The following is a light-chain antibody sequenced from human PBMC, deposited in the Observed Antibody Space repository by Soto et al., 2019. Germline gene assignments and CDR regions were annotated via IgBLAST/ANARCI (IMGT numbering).Light chain of an antibody. CDR3: QQRTDRPPWT. Sequence: EIVLTQSPGTLSLSPGETATLSCMAIQTVNSDYLAWFQQRPGQAPRLLIFDASQRATGIPARFRGSGSGTDFTLSISSLEPEDFAVYYCQQRTDRPPWTFGQGTKVDIK. V-gene: IGKV3-11*01. CDR2: DAS. J-gene: IGKJ1*01. CDR1: QTVNSDY.